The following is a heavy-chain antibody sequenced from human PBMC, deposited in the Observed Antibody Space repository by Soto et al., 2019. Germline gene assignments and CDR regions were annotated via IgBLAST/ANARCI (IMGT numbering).Heavy chain of an antibody. V-gene: IGHV1-2*02. D-gene: IGHD2-21*01. CDR2: INPYSGGT. J-gene: IGHJ4*02. CDR3: ARPKYGETYYDS. Sequence: VQMVQSGAEVKRPGASVKVSCKASGYIFTDHYIHWLRQAPGQSLEWMGWINPYSGGTHFARKFQDRVTMARDTSVSTAYMELRSLKSDDTAVYYGARPKYGETYYDSWGQGTVVTVSS. CDR1: GYIFTDHY.